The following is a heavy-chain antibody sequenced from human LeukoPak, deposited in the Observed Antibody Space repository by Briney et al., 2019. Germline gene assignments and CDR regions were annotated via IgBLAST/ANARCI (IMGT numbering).Heavy chain of an antibody. CDR3: AKPGGRVGESLNGIDY. CDR2: IQYDGSNK. J-gene: IGHJ4*02. CDR1: GFTFRNYG. D-gene: IGHD3-10*01. Sequence: GGSLRLSCAASGFTFRNYGMHWVRQAPGKGLEWVAFIQYDGSNKFHTDSVKGRFTISRDNSKNTLFLQMNSLRAEDTAVYYCAKPGGRVGESLNGIDYWGQGTLVTVSS. V-gene: IGHV3-30*02.